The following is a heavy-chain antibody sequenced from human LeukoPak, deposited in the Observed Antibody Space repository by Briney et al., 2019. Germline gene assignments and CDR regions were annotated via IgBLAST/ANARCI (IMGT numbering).Heavy chain of an antibody. V-gene: IGHV1-18*01. CDR1: GYTFTSYG. Sequence: ASVKVSCKASGYTFTSYGISWVRQAPGQGLEWMGWISAYNGNTNYAQKFQGRVTMTRDTSISTAYMELSRLRSDDTAVYYCARVGYDFWSGYFNWFDPWGQGTLVTVSS. CDR3: ARVGYDFWSGYFNWFDP. J-gene: IGHJ5*02. CDR2: ISAYNGNT. D-gene: IGHD3-3*01.